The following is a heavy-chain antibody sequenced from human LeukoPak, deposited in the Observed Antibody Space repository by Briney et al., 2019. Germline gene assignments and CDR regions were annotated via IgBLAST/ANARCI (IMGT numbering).Heavy chain of an antibody. CDR3: ATSVTRRRLDWFIDL. J-gene: IGHJ2*01. D-gene: IGHD4-17*01. Sequence: GGSLRLSCAASGFTFRDYYMSWIRQAPGKGLEWISYISGSAGTIHYVDSVKGRFTISRDNAKNSLYLQMDSLRVEDTAVYYCATSVTRRRLDWFIDLWGRGTLVSVSS. CDR1: GFTFRDYY. V-gene: IGHV3-11*04. CDR2: ISGSAGTI.